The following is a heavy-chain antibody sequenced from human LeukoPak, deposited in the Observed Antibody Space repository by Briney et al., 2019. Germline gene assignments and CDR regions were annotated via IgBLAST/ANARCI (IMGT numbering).Heavy chain of an antibody. CDR3: VRGGVDY. CDR1: GFTFNTYT. J-gene: IGHJ4*02. CDR2: ISSGASYI. D-gene: IGHD3-16*01. V-gene: IGHV3-21*01. Sequence: GGSLRLSCAASGFTFNTYTMNWVRQAPGKGLEWVSSISSGASYIYYADSVKGRFTISRDNAKNSLYLQMNSLRAEDTAVYYCVRGGVDYWGQGTLVTVSS.